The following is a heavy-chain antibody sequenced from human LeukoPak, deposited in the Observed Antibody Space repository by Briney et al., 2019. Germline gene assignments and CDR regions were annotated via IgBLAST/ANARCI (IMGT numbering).Heavy chain of an antibody. CDR3: AKSRDYEDFDY. CDR2: ITGSGGFT. J-gene: IGHJ4*02. Sequence: GGSLRLSCAASGFTFSSCAMSWVRQAPGKGLEWVSTITGSGGFTYYADSVKGRFTISRDNSKNTLYLQMNSLRAEDTAVYYCAKSRDYEDFDYWGQGTLVTVSS. CDR1: GFTFSSCA. D-gene: IGHD4-17*01. V-gene: IGHV3-23*01.